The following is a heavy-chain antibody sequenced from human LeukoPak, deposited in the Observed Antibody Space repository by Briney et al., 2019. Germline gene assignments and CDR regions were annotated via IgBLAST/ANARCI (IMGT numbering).Heavy chain of an antibody. CDR1: GYSFTSYW. Sequence: GESLKISCKGSGYSFTSYWIGWVRQMPGKGLEWMGIIYPGDSGTRYSPSFQGQVTISADKSISTAYLQWSSLKASDTAMYYCARLSVDDSSGYYYDGAFDIWGRGTMVTVSS. D-gene: IGHD3-22*01. V-gene: IGHV5-51*01. CDR2: IYPGDSGT. J-gene: IGHJ3*02. CDR3: ARLSVDDSSGYYYDGAFDI.